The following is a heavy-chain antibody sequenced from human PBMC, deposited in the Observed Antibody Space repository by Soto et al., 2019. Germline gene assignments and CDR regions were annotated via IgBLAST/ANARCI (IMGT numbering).Heavy chain of an antibody. CDR1: GGYFSGYY. CDR3: ARGRAPYCGGDCPYYFDY. V-gene: IGHV4-34*01. Sequence: QVQLQQWGAGLLKPSETLSLTCAVYGGYFSGYYWSWIRQPQGQGLEWNGEINHSGSTNYNPSLKSRVTISVDTSKNQFSLKLSSVTAADTAVYYCARGRAPYCGGDCPYYFDYWGQGTLVTVSS. CDR2: INHSGST. D-gene: IGHD2-21*02. J-gene: IGHJ4*02.